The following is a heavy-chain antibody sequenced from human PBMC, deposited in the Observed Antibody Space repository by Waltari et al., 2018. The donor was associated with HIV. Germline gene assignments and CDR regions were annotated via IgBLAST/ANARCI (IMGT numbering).Heavy chain of an antibody. CDR1: AFTFSSYW. D-gene: IGHD3-22*01. V-gene: IGHV3-7*04. CDR3: ARVDYYDSSGSPFDY. Sequence: VQLVESGGGLVQPGGYLRPSWAASAFTFSSYWMSWVRQAPGKGLEWVANIKQDGSEKYYVDFVKGRFTISRDNAKNSLYLQMNSLRAEDTAVYYCARVDYYDSSGSPFDYWGQGTLVTVSS. CDR2: IKQDGSEK. J-gene: IGHJ4*02.